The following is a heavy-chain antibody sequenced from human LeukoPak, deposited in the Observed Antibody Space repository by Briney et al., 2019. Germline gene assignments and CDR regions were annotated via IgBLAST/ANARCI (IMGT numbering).Heavy chain of an antibody. V-gene: IGHV3-30*03. Sequence: GGSLRLSCAASGFTFSSYSMNWVRQAPGKGLEWVAVISYDGSNKYYADSVKGRFTISRDNSKNTLYLQMNSLRAEDTAVYYCARDPYCSSTSCYDHFDYWGQGTLVTVSS. CDR2: ISYDGSNK. CDR1: GFTFSSYS. J-gene: IGHJ4*02. CDR3: ARDPYCSSTSCYDHFDY. D-gene: IGHD2-2*01.